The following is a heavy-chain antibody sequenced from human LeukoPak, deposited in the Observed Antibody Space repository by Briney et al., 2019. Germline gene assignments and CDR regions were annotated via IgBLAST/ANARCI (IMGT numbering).Heavy chain of an antibody. Sequence: QSGGSLRLSCAASGFTFSSYAMSWVRQAPGKGLEWVSAISGSGGSTYYADSVKGRFTISRDNSKNTLYLQMNSLRAEDTAVYYCAKDPDSSGSNGNSDYWGQGTLVTVSS. CDR1: GFTFSSYA. CDR2: ISGSGGST. V-gene: IGHV3-23*01. J-gene: IGHJ4*02. D-gene: IGHD3-22*01. CDR3: AKDPDSSGSNGNSDY.